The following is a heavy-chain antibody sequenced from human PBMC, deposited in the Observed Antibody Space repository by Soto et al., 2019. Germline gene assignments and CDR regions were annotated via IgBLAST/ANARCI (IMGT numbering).Heavy chain of an antibody. CDR3: ARRGSGSYYDY. CDR1: GFTFSSYA. D-gene: IGHD1-26*01. Sequence: EVQLLESGGGLVQPGGSLRLSCAASGFTFSSYAMRWVRQAPVKGLEWVSAISGSGGSTYYADAVKGRFTISRCNSKNTLYLKMNSLRAADTAVYYCARRGSGSYYDYWGQGTLVTVSS. J-gene: IGHJ4*02. V-gene: IGHV3-23*01. CDR2: ISGSGGST.